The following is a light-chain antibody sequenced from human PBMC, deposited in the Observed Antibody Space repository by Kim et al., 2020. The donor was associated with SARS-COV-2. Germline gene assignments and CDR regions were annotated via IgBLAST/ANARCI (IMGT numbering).Light chain of an antibody. CDR3: QPRSNWPT. V-gene: IGKV3-11*01. Sequence: SLSQGERATPSCRASQSVSSYLAWYQQNPGQAPRLLIYDASNRATGIPARFSGSGSGTDFTLTISSLEPEDFAVYYCQPRSNWPTFGGGTTVEIK. CDR1: QSVSSY. CDR2: DAS. J-gene: IGKJ4*01.